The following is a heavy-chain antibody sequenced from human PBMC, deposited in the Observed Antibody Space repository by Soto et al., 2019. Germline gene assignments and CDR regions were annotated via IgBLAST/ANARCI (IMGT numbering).Heavy chain of an antibody. CDR1: GYTFTSYY. D-gene: IGHD3-9*01. CDR2: INPNSGGT. V-gene: IGHV1-2*04. J-gene: IGHJ3*02. CDR3: ARGRGAVLRYFDWPNDAFDI. Sequence: GASVKVSCKASGYTFTSYYMHWVRQAPGQGLEWMGWINPNSGGTNYAQKFQGWVTMTRDTSISTAYMELSRLRSDDTAVYYCARGRGAVLRYFDWPNDAFDIWGQGTMVTVSS.